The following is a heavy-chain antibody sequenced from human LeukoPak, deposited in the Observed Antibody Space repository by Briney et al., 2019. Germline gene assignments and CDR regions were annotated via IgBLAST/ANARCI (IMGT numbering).Heavy chain of an antibody. CDR2: TYYRSKWYN. V-gene: IGHV6-1*01. Sequence: SQTLSLTCAISGDSVSSNSAAWNWIRQPPSRGLEWLGRTYYRSKWYNDYAVSVKSRITINPDTSKNQFSLQLNSVTPEDTAVYYCAREVETSGYFSGWDWGQGTLVTVSP. CDR1: GDSVSSNSAA. CDR3: AREVETSGYFSGWD. D-gene: IGHD3-22*01. J-gene: IGHJ4*02.